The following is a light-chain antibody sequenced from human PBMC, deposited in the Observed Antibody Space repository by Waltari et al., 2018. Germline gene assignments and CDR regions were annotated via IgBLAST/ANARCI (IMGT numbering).Light chain of an antibody. CDR3: SSYIDSSTLEV. V-gene: IGLV2-14*03. CDR2: DLS. CDR1: SSDIGGYNY. Sequence: QSALTQPVSVSGSPRQSITISCTGTSSDIGGYNYVSWYQQRPGKAPKLIIYDLSSRPSGVSTRCVGAKSASTTSLTISGVQAEDEANYYCSSYIDSSTLEVFGGGTSLTVL. J-gene: IGLJ2*01.